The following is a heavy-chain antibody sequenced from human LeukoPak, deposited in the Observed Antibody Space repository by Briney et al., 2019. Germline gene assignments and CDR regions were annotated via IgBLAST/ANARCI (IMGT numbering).Heavy chain of an antibody. V-gene: IGHV3-30*18. CDR2: ISYDGSNK. CDR3: AKDPVVYSSSWNYFDY. D-gene: IGHD6-13*01. J-gene: IGHJ4*02. Sequence: GGSPRLSCAASGFXFSSYGIHWVRQAPGKGLEWVAVISYDGSNKYYADSVKGRFTISRDNSKNTLYLQMNSLRAEDTAVYYCAKDPVVYSSSWNYFDYWGQGTLVTVSS. CDR1: GFXFSSYG.